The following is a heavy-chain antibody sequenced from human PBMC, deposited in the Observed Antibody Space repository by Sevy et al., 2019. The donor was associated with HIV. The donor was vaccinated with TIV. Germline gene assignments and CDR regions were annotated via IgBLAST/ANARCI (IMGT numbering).Heavy chain of an antibody. CDR1: GFTFSSYD. CDR3: AREDCGGDCYPGYDAFDI. J-gene: IGHJ3*02. CDR2: ISHDGSNK. V-gene: IGHV3-30*04. D-gene: IGHD2-21*02. Sequence: GGSLRLSCAASGFTFSSYDMHWVRQAPGKGLEWVAVISHDGSNKYYADSVKGRFTISRDNSKNTLYLQMNSLRAEDTAVYYCAREDCGGDCYPGYDAFDIWGQGTMVTVSS.